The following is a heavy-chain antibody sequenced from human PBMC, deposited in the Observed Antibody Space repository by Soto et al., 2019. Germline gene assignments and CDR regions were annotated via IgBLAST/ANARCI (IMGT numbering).Heavy chain of an antibody. J-gene: IGHJ5*02. CDR1: GFTVSSNY. Sequence: GGSLRLSCAASGFTVSSNYMSWVRQAPRKGLEWVSVIYSGGSTYYAGSVKGRFTISRDNSKNTLYLQMNSLRAEDTAVYYCAREGSNNGFDPWGQGTLVTVSS. CDR2: IYSGGST. V-gene: IGHV3-53*01. CDR3: AREGSNNGFDP.